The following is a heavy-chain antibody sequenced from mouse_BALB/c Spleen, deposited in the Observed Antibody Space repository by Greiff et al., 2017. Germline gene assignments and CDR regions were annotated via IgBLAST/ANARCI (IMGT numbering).Heavy chain of an antibody. J-gene: IGHJ3*01. V-gene: IGHV1-14*01. CDR3: ARDYYGSSYEGAWFAY. CDR1: GYTFTSYV. Sequence: VQLQQSGPELVKPGASVKMSCKASGYTFTSYVMHWVKQKPGQGLEWIGYINPYNDGTKYNEKFKGKATLTSDKSSSTAYMELSSLTSEDSAVYYCARDYYGSSYEGAWFAYWGQGTRVTVSA. D-gene: IGHD1-1*01. CDR2: INPYNDGT.